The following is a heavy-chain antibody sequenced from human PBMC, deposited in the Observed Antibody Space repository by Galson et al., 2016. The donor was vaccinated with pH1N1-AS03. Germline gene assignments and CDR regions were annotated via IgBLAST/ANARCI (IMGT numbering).Heavy chain of an antibody. CDR1: GYIFTGFY. CDR2: INTDSGVT. Sequence: SVKVSCKASGYIFTGFYVHWVRQAPGQGLEWMGWINTDSGVTNYAQRFEALVTMTRDTSVSTAYMELYGLQSDDTAVYYCARDPRGPCTSATCPTTYYFGMDVWGQGTTVIVSS. D-gene: IGHD2-2*01. CDR3: ARDPRGPCTSATCPTTYYFGMDV. J-gene: IGHJ6*02. V-gene: IGHV1-2*04.